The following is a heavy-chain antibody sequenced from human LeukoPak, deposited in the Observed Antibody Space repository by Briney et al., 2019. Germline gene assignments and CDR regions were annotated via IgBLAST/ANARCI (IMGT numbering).Heavy chain of an antibody. CDR2: ISSSSSYI. D-gene: IGHD3-16*01. V-gene: IGHV3-21*01. CDR1: GFTFSSYN. CDR3: ARDRPYGGVGDFDY. Sequence: GGSLRLSCTASGFTFSSYNMNWVRQAPGKGLEWVSSISSSSSYIYYADSVKGRFTISRDNAKNSLYLQMNSLRAEDTAVYYCARDRPYGGVGDFDYWGQGTLVTVSS. J-gene: IGHJ4*02.